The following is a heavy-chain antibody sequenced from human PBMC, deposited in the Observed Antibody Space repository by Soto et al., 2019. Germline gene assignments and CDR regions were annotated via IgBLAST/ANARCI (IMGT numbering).Heavy chain of an antibody. D-gene: IGHD3-9*01. J-gene: IGHJ4*02. CDR3: ARHYDILTGYYIPYYFDY. CDR1: GGSISRYY. Sequence: SETLSLTCTVSGGSISRYYWSWIRQPPGKGLEWIGYIYYSGSTNYNPSLKSRVTISVDTSKNQFSLKLSSVTAADTAVYYCARHYDILTGYYIPYYFDYWGQGTLVTVSS. V-gene: IGHV4-59*08. CDR2: IYYSGST.